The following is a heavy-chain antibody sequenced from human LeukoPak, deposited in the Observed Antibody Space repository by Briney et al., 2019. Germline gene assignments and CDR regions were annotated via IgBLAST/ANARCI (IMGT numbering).Heavy chain of an antibody. D-gene: IGHD2-2*01. Sequence: GGSLRLSCAASGFTFSSYGMHWVRQAPGKGLEWVAVIWYDGSNKYYADSVKGRFTISRDNSKNTLYLQMNSLRAEDTAVYYCAREQIDIVVVPAALQGGYSGYGSAFDIWGQGTMVTVSS. J-gene: IGHJ3*02. CDR3: AREQIDIVVVPAALQGGYSGYGSAFDI. CDR1: GFTFSSYG. CDR2: IWYDGSNK. V-gene: IGHV3-33*01.